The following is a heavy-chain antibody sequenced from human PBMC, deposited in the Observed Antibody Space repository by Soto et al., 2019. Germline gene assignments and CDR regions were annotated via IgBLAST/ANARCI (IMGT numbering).Heavy chain of an antibody. CDR1: GFTFSSYE. D-gene: IGHD6-13*01. CDR2: ISSSGSTI. CDR3: AREQSSWYSYYYYYGMDA. J-gene: IGHJ6*02. V-gene: IGHV3-48*03. Sequence: VGSLRLSCAASGFTFSSYEMNWVRQAPGKGLEWVSYISSSGSTIYYADSVKGRFTISRDNAKNSLYLQMNSLRAEDTAVYYCAREQSSWYSYYYYYGMDAWGQGTTVTVSS.